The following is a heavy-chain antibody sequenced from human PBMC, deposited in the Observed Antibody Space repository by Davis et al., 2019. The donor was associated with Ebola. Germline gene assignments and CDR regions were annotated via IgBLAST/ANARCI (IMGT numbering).Heavy chain of an antibody. J-gene: IGHJ3*02. V-gene: IGHV4-61*01. D-gene: IGHD2-2*03. CDR2: IYYSGST. CDR3: ARRLDITAFDI. CDR1: GYSISSGYY. Sequence: PSETLSLTCAVSGYSISSGYYWSWIRQPPGKGLEWIGYIYYSGSTNYNPSLKSRVTISVDTSKNQFSLKLSSVTAADTAVYYCARRLDITAFDIWGQGTMVTVSS.